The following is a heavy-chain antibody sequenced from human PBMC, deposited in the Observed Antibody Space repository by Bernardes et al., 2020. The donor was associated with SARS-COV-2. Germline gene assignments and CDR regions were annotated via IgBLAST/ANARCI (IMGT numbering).Heavy chain of an antibody. Sequence: GGSLRLSCAASGFTFSSYTMNWVRQAPGKGLEWISSISTSSSYISYSDSVRGRFTISRDNAKNSVSLQMNSLRAEDTAVYYCASVDFSNLYDFDYWGQGTPVTVSS. CDR3: ASVDFSNLYDFDY. V-gene: IGHV3-21*06. D-gene: IGHD4-4*01. CDR1: GFTFSSYT. J-gene: IGHJ4*02. CDR2: ISTSSSYI.